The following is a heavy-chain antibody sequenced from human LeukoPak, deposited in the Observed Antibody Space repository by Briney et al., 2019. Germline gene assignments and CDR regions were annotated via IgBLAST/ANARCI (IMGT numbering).Heavy chain of an antibody. CDR1: GASISSESYY. CDR3: ARVVRTTVPDY. Sequence: PSETLSLTCTVSGASISSESYYWTWIRQPPGKGLEWIGYVYYNGNINYNPSLKSRVTISVDTSKNQFSLKLSAVTTADTAVYYCARVVRTTVPDYWGQGTLVTVSS. V-gene: IGHV4-61*01. CDR2: VYYNGNI. J-gene: IGHJ4*02. D-gene: IGHD4-17*01.